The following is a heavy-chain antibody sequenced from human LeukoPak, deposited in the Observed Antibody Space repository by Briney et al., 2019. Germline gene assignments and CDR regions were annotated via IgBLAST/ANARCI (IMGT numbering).Heavy chain of an antibody. J-gene: IGHJ4*02. V-gene: IGHV4-30-4*08. Sequence: SETLSLTCTVSGGSISSGDYYWSWIREPPGRGLEWIGYIYYSGSTYYNPSLKSRVTISVDTSKNQFSLKLSSVTAADTAVYYCARDGYNRIDYWGQGTLVTVSS. CDR3: ARDGYNRIDY. CDR2: IYYSGST. D-gene: IGHD5-24*01. CDR1: GGSISSGDYY.